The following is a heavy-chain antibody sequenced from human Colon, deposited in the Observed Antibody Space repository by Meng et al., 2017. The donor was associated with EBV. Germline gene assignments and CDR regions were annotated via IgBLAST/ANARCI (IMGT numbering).Heavy chain of an antibody. CDR3: ARNYYFDY. J-gene: IGHJ4*02. CDR2: IYYPGCT. CDR1: GAYINWSDYS. V-gene: IGHV4-30-4*01. Sequence: GPALVKPFQALSLTCTVTGAYINWSDYSRSWVRQPPGEGLECIGYIYYPGCTYCIPSLKSRVTISMDTSKNQFTLRLSSVTAADTAVYYCARNYYFDYWGQGALVTVSS.